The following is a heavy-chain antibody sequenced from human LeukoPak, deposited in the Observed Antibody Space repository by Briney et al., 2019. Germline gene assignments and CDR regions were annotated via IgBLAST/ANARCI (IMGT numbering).Heavy chain of an antibody. J-gene: IGHJ4*02. CDR2: ITSSVSTI. Sequence: GGCLRLSCAASGVTLRRYETKGGREAPGEGGGGVSYITSSVSTIYDPDSMTGRFTISRDNAKISLYLPMNTLRAEDTAIYYCARCFDVLPGIDYWGQGTLVTVSS. CDR3: ARCFDVLPGIDY. D-gene: IGHD3-9*01. V-gene: IGHV3-48*03. CDR1: GVTLRRYE.